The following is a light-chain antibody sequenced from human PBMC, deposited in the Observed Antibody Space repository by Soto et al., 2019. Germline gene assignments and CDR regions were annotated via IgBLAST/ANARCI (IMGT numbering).Light chain of an antibody. CDR2: AAS. Sequence: EIVLTQSPGTLSLSPGDRATLSCRASQSVSSTYLAWYQQRPGQAPRLLIFAASSRATGIPDRFSGSGSGTDFTLTISRLEPEDFVVYYCQQYGSSSITFGQGTRLEI. CDR3: QQYGSSSIT. V-gene: IGKV3-20*01. J-gene: IGKJ5*01. CDR1: QSVSSTY.